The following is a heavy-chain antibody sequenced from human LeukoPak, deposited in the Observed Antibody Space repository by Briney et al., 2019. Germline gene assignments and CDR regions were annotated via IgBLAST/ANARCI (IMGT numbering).Heavy chain of an antibody. CDR3: ARADWEYVVGDY. V-gene: IGHV1-69*05. J-gene: IGHJ4*02. Sequence: ASVKVSCKASGGTFSSYAISWVRQAPGQGLEWMGGIIPIFGTANYAQKLQGRVTMTTDTSTSTAYMELRSLRSDDTAVYYCARADWEYVVGDYWGQGTLVTVSS. CDR2: IIPIFGTA. CDR1: GGTFSSYA. D-gene: IGHD2-2*01.